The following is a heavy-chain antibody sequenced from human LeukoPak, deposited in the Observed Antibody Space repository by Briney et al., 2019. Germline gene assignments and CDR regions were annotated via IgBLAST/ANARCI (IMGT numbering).Heavy chain of an antibody. CDR3: ARRTYWSGYSSFDY. J-gene: IGHJ4*02. Sequence: GGSLRLSCAASGFTFSSYSMNWVRQAPGKGLEWVANIRPDGSEKYYVDSVKGRFTISRDNAKNSLYLQMNSLRAEDTAVYYCARRTYWSGYSSFDYWGQGTLVTVSS. CDR2: IRPDGSEK. CDR1: GFTFSSYS. V-gene: IGHV3-7*05. D-gene: IGHD3-3*01.